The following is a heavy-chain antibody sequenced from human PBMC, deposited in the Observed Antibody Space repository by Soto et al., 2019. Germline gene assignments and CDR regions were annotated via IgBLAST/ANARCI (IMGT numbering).Heavy chain of an antibody. V-gene: IGHV3-23*01. CDR1: GFSFSSYA. CDR2: ISNSGGST. CDR3: AKDPTVSLRGSDY. J-gene: IGHJ4*02. Sequence: GGSLRLSCAASGFSFSSYAMTWVRQAPGKGLEWVSTISNSGGSTYYADSVKGRFTISRDNSKNTLYLQMSSLRGEDTAVYYCAKDPTVSLRGSDYWGQGNMVTVSS. D-gene: IGHD4-17*01.